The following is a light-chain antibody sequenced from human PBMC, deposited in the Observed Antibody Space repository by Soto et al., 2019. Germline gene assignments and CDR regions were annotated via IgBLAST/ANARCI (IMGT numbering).Light chain of an antibody. Sequence: DIQMTQSPSSLSASVGDRVIITCRASQSISHYLAWYQQRPGKAPKLLIYDASTLEGRIPSRFSGSGSGTKFSLIISSLQRGDFATYYCQQCKSDSTFGQRTKLGI. CDR3: QQCKSDST. CDR2: DAS. CDR1: QSISHY. J-gene: IGKJ2*01. V-gene: IGKV1-5*01.